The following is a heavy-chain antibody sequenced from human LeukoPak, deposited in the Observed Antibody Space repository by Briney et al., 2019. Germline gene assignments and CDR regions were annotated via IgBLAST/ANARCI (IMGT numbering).Heavy chain of an antibody. CDR1: GFTISTYV. D-gene: IGHD5-24*01. J-gene: IGHJ4*02. V-gene: IGHV3-23*01. Sequence: GGSLRLSCAASGFTISTYVMNWVRQAPGKGLEWVSSVSESADRTFYADSVKGRFTISRDNSRDTLYLEMSSLRVEDTAVYYCTRRGADGWGFFDYWGQGILVTVSS. CDR2: VSESADRT. CDR3: TRRGADGWGFFDY.